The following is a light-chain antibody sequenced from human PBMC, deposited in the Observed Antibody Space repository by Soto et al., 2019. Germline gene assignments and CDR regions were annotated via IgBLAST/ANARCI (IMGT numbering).Light chain of an antibody. Sequence: QAVVTQSPSASASLGASVKLTCTLSSGHSSYAIAWLQQQPEKGPRYLMKLNSDGSHTKGDGIPDRFSVSSSGAERYLTISSLQSEDEADYYCQTWGTGIHWVFGGGTKLTVL. CDR1: SGHSSYA. CDR3: QTWGTGIHWV. V-gene: IGLV4-69*01. CDR2: LNSDGSH. J-gene: IGLJ3*02.